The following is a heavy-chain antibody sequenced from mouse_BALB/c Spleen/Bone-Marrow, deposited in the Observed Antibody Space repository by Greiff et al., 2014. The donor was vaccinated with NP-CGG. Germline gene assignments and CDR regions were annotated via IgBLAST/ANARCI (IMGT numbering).Heavy chain of an antibody. J-gene: IGHJ2*01. CDR2: IRNKANGYTT. CDR3: ARDYSGYFDF. Sequence: EVHLVESGGGLVQPGGSLRLSCTPSGFTFTDCFMTWVRQPPGKALEWLGFIRNKANGYTTEYNPSVKGRFTISRDTSQGILYLQMNTLRAEDSAIYFCARDYSGYFDFWGQGTTLTVSS. D-gene: IGHD5-1*01. CDR1: GFTFTDCF. V-gene: IGHV7-3*02.